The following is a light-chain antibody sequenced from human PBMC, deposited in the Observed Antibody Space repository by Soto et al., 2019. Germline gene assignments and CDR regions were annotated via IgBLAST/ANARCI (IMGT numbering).Light chain of an antibody. Sequence: DIQMTQSPSSLSASVGDRVTITCRASQSIGTKLNWYQQRPGKVPNFLIYDATSLNSGVPSRFSGSGAGTDFTRTISSLQVEDFATYYCQQSYRSPPTFGQGTKV. V-gene: IGKV1-39*01. CDR1: QSIGTK. CDR2: DAT. J-gene: IGKJ1*01. CDR3: QQSYRSPPT.